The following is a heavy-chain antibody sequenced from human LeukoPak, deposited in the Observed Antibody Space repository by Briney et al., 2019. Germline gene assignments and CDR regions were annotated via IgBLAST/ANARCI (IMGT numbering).Heavy chain of an antibody. Sequence: HTGGSLRLSCAASGFTFSSYWMHWVRQAPGKGLVWVSRINSDGSSTSYADSVKGRFTIPRDNAKNTLYLQMNSLRAEDTAVYYCARAGWRQWLVYYYYGMDVWGKGTTVTVSS. V-gene: IGHV3-74*01. CDR2: INSDGSST. CDR1: GFTFSSYW. D-gene: IGHD6-19*01. J-gene: IGHJ6*04. CDR3: ARAGWRQWLVYYYYGMDV.